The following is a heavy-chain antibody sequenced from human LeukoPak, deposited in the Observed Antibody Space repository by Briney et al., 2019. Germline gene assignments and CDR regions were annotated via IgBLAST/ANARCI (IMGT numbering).Heavy chain of an antibody. J-gene: IGHJ4*02. Sequence: SETLSLTGTVSGGSISSSSYYWGWIRQPPGKGLEWIGSICYSGSTYYNPSLKSRVTISVDTSKNQFSLKLSSVTAADTAVYYCARGPLITMVRGVIYFDYWGQGTLVTVSS. D-gene: IGHD3-10*01. CDR1: GGSISSSSYY. V-gene: IGHV4-39*07. CDR2: ICYSGST. CDR3: ARGPLITMVRGVIYFDY.